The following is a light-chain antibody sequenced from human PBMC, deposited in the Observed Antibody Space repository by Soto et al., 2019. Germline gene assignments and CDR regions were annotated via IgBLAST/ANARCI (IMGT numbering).Light chain of an antibody. J-gene: IGLJ3*02. CDR2: GNT. Sequence: QSVLTQPPSVSGAPGQRVTISCTGSSSNIGAGYDVHWYQQLPGTAPKLLLYGNTNRPSGVPDRFSGSKSGSSASLAISGLQAEDEADYYCQSYDNSLSASVFGGGTKLTVL. CDR3: QSYDNSLSASV. V-gene: IGLV1-40*01. CDR1: SSNIGAGYD.